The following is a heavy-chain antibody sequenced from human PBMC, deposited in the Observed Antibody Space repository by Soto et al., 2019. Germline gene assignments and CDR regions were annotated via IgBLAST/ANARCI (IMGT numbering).Heavy chain of an antibody. CDR2: IYYSGST. Sequence: SETLSLTCTVSGGSISSSSYYWGWIRQPPGKGLEWIGSIYYSGSTYYNPSLKSRVTISVDTSKNQFSLKLSSVTAADTAVYYCARQKYEQQLEAFDYWGQGTLVTVSS. J-gene: IGHJ4*02. CDR3: ARQKYEQQLEAFDY. D-gene: IGHD6-13*01. V-gene: IGHV4-39*01. CDR1: GGSISSSSYY.